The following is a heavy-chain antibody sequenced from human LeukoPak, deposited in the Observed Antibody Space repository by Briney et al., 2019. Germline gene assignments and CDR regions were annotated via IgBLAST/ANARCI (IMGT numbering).Heavy chain of an antibody. J-gene: IGHJ4*02. D-gene: IGHD2-2*01. CDR1: GGTFSSYA. V-gene: IGHV1-69*01. Sequence: SVKVSCKASGGTFSSYAISWVRQAPGQGLEWMGGIIPIFGTANYAQKFQGRVTITADESTSTAYMELSSLRSEDTAVYYCARSRYCSSNSCDRRDYYLDYGDQGTLVTVSS. CDR3: ARSRYCSSNSCDRRDYYLDY. CDR2: IIPIFGTA.